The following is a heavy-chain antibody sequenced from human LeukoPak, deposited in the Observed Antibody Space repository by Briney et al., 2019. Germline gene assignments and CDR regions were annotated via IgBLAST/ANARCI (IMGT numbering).Heavy chain of an antibody. D-gene: IGHD1-26*01. CDR1: GGTFSSYA. CDR3: AWPYSGCYPDAFDI. Sequence: SVKVSCKASGGTFSSYAISWVRQAPGQGLEWMGGIIPIFGTANYAQKFQGRVTITTDESTSTAYMELSSLRSEDTAVYYCAWPYSGCYPDAFDIWGQGTMVTVSS. J-gene: IGHJ3*02. V-gene: IGHV1-69*05. CDR2: IIPIFGTA.